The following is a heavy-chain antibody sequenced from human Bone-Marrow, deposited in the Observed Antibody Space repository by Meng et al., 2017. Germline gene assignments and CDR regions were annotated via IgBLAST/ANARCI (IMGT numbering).Heavy chain of an antibody. D-gene: IGHD3-10*01. J-gene: IGHJ4*02. CDR2: IYYSGST. V-gene: IGHV4-39*07. Sequence: QLQLKQSRPVLVMPSETLSLTCTVSGGSISSSSYYWGWIRQPPGKGLEWIGSIYYSGSTYYTPSLMSRVTISVDTSKNQFSLKLSSVTAADTAVYYCARDDRGRDYWGQGTLVTVSS. CDR1: GGSISSSSYY. CDR3: ARDDRGRDY.